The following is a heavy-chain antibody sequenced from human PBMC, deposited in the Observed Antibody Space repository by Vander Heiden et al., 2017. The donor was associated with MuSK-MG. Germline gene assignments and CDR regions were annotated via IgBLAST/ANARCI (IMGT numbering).Heavy chain of an antibody. CDR3: AREAPMVRGEDWFDP. D-gene: IGHD3-10*01. CDR2: IYYSGST. Sequence: QVQLPESGPGLVKPSQTLSLPCTVSGGSISSGGYYWSWIRQHPGKGLEWIGYIYYSGSTYYNPSLKSGVTISVDTSKNQFSLKLSSGTAADTAVYYCAREAPMVRGEDWFDPWGQGTLVTVSS. J-gene: IGHJ5*02. CDR1: GGSISSGGYY. V-gene: IGHV4-31*03.